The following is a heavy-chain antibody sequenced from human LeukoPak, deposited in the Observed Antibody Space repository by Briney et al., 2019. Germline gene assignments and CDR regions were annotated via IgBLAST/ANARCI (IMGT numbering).Heavy chain of an antibody. V-gene: IGHV3-23*01. D-gene: IGHD2-15*01. Sequence: GGSLRLSCVASGLTFSSNSMSWVRQPLGMGLEWVSGISVSGITVYADSVKGRLTISRDNSKNTLYLQMNNLRAEDTALYYCAKGFSVRGRFDPWGQGTQVTVSS. CDR1: GLTFSSNS. J-gene: IGHJ5*02. CDR2: ISVSGIT. CDR3: AKGFSVRGRFDP.